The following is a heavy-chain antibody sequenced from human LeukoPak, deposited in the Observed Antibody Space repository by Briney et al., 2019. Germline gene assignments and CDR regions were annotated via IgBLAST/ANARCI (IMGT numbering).Heavy chain of an antibody. CDR3: ASSPKSSGWYLSFDY. CDR2: IYPDDSDT. D-gene: IGHD6-13*01. Sequence: GESLKISCKGSGYSFTSYWIGWVRQMPGESLEWVGIIYPDDSDTRYSPSFRGQVTISADKSISTAYLQWSSLKASDTAMYYCASSPKSSGWYLSFDYWGQGTLVTVSS. CDR1: GYSFTSYW. V-gene: IGHV5-51*01. J-gene: IGHJ4*02.